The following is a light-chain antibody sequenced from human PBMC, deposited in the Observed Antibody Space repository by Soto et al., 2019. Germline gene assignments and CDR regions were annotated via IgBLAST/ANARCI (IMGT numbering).Light chain of an antibody. Sequence: EIVLTQSPGTLSLSAGERATLSCRASQSVRTYLAWYQQKSGQAPRRLIYDASNRATGIPARFSGSGSGTDFTLSISSLEPEDFAVYYCQQRSTWPLTVGGGTKVDIK. V-gene: IGKV3-11*01. CDR1: QSVRTY. CDR2: DAS. J-gene: IGKJ4*01. CDR3: QQRSTWPLT.